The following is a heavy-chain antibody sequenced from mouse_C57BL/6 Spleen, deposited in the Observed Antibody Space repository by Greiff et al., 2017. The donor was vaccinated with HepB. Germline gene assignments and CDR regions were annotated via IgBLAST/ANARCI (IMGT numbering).Heavy chain of an antibody. V-gene: IGHV5-9-1*02. Sequence: EVKLMESGEGLVKPGGSLKLSCAASGFTFSSYAMSWVRQTPEKRLEWVAYISSGGDYIYYADTVKGRFTISRDNARNTVYLQMSSLKSEDTAMYYCTRDGYYGSSYGYFDVWGTVTTVTVSS. J-gene: IGHJ1*03. CDR3: TRDGYYGSSYGYFDV. D-gene: IGHD1-1*01. CDR1: GFTFSSYA. CDR2: ISSGGDYI.